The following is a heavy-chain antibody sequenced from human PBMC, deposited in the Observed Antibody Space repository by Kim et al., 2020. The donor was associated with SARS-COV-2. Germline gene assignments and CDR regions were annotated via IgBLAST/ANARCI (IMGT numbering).Heavy chain of an antibody. D-gene: IGHD2-15*01. V-gene: IGHV4-31*03. Sequence: SETLSLTCTVSGDSISSGGYYWSWIRQHPGKGLEWIGYIYSNGGTYYNPSLKSRVTISVDTSKNQFSLELRSMTAADTAVYYCARACPIVMVVLAPGWYFDLWGRGTRVTVSS. CDR3: ARACPIVMVVLAPGWYFDL. CDR1: GDSISSGGYY. CDR2: IYSNGGT. J-gene: IGHJ2*01.